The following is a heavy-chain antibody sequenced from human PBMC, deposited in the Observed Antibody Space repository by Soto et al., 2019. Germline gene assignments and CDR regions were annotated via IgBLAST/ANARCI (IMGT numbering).Heavy chain of an antibody. V-gene: IGHV3-30*02. CDR3: VKDDSSGYYYVDY. CDR2: IKQNGNDK. Sequence: PGGSLRLSCVASGFSFTTYAMHWVRQAPGKGLEWVALIKQNGNDKSYADSVKGRFTVSRDNSKNTVYLQMNSLRDEDAAVYYCVKDDSSGYYYVDYWGQGTLVPVSS. D-gene: IGHD3-22*01. CDR1: GFSFTTYA. J-gene: IGHJ4*02.